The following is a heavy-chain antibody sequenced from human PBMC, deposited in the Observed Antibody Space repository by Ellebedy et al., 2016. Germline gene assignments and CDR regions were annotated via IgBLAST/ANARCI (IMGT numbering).Heavy chain of an antibody. V-gene: IGHV4-61*08. J-gene: IGHJ4*02. CDR1: GGSVVNYGAY. CDR3: ARDVSLYSSSPSFDF. Sequence: SETLSLXCIVSGGSVVNYGAYWSWIRQPPGGGLEWIGHIYSSGGTKFNPSLKSRVTMSVDTSKKQFSLQLKSVTAADTAVYYCARDVSLYSSSPSFDFWGQGILVTVSS. CDR2: IYSSGGT. D-gene: IGHD6-6*01.